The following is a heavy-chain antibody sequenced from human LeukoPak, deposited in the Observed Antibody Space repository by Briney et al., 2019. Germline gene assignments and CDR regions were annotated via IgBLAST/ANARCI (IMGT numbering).Heavy chain of an antibody. CDR2: ISSSSSYI. CDR3: AREGMVATFDY. CDR1: GFTFSSYS. D-gene: IGHD5-12*01. J-gene: IGHJ4*02. Sequence: LGGSLRLSCAASGFTFSSYSMNWVRQAPGKGLEWVSSISSSSSYIYYADSVKGRFTISRDKAKNSLYLQMNSLRAEDTAIYYCAREGMVATFDYWGQGILVTVSS. V-gene: IGHV3-21*01.